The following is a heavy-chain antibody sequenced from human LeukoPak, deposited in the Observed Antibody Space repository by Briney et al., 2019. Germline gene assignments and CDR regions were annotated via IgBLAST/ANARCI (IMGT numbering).Heavy chain of an antibody. CDR2: INPIGGST. J-gene: IGHJ4*02. D-gene: IGHD3-10*01. CDR1: GYTFTSYY. V-gene: IGHV1-46*01. Sequence: ASVKVSCKPSGYTFTSYYMHWVRQAPGQGREWMGIINPIGGSTSYAQKFQGRVTMTRDTSISTAYMELSRLRSDDTAVYYCARGDAYMVRGVIYYWGQGTLVTVS. CDR3: ARGDAYMVRGVIYY.